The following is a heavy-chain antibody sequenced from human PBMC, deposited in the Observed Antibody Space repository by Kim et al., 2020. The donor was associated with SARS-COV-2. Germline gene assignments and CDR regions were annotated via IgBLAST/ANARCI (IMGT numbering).Heavy chain of an antibody. V-gene: IGHV3-33*06. CDR1: GFTFSSYA. CDR3: AKGEVGGSPFDY. Sequence: GGSLRLSCAASGFTFSSYAMHWVRQAPGKGLEWVAVIWYDGSNKYYADSVKGRFTISRDNSKNTLYLQMNSLRAEDTAVYYCAKGEVGGSPFDYWGQGTLVTVSS. CDR2: IWYDGSNK. J-gene: IGHJ4*02. D-gene: IGHD3-16*01.